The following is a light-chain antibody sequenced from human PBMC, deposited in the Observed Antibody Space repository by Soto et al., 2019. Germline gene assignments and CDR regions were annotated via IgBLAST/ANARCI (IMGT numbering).Light chain of an antibody. Sequence: EIVLTQSPGTLSLSPGDRATLSCRASQSVRSTHLSCFQQKPGQAPRLLIYGTSGRATGVPDRFSGSGSGTDFTLTISRLDPEDFAVYFCHQYDKSPPWTFGQGTKVDIK. V-gene: IGKV3-20*01. CDR2: GTS. CDR3: HQYDKSPPWT. CDR1: QSVRSTH. J-gene: IGKJ1*01.